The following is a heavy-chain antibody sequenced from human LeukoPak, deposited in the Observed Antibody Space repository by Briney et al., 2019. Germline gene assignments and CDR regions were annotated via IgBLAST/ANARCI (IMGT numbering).Heavy chain of an antibody. CDR1: GFTFSSYW. CDR3: ARDRRQWLVIDY. CDR2: INSDGSST. V-gene: IGHV3-74*01. Sequence: GGSLRLSCAASGFTFSSYWMHWVRQAPGKGLVWVSRINSDGSSTSYADPVKGRFTISRDNAKDTLYLQMNSLRAEDTAVYYCARDRRQWLVIDYWGQGTLVTVSS. D-gene: IGHD6-19*01. J-gene: IGHJ4*02.